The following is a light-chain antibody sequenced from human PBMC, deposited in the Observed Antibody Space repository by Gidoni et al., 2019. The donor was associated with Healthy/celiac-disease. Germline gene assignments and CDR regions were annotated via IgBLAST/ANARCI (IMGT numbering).Light chain of an antibody. J-gene: IGKJ4*01. Sequence: DIQMTQSPSSLSASVGDRVTITCRASQSISSYLNWYQQKPGKAPKRLIYAASSLQSGVPSRFSGSGSGTDFTLTISSLQPEDFATYYCQQSYSTPLTLGGGTKVEIK. CDR3: QQSYSTPLT. CDR1: QSISSY. CDR2: AAS. V-gene: IGKV1-39*01.